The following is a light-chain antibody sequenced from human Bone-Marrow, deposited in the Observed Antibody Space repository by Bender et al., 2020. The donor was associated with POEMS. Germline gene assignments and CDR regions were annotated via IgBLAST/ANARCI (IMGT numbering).Light chain of an antibody. CDR2: DVD. Sequence: QSVLTQPASVSGSPGQSITISCTGTSSDVGGSDSVSWYQHHPGRGPRPVLYDVDKRPSGVSYRFSGSKSGTSASLAITGLQAEDEGDYYCQSYDNSLGGWVFGGGTKLTVL. CDR3: QSYDNSLGGWV. J-gene: IGLJ3*02. CDR1: SSDVGGSDS. V-gene: IGLV2-14*03.